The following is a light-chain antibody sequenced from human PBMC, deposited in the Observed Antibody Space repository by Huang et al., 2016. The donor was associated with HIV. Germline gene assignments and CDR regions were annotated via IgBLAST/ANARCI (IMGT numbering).Light chain of an antibody. CDR2: AAS. V-gene: IGKV1-9*01. CDR3: QQLHDYPVT. J-gene: IGKJ5*01. CDR1: QDLSNS. Sequence: PSSLSASVGDRIIITCRASQDLSNSLAWYQQKPGKAPKSLIFAASTLQSGVPSRFSGSASGTYFTLTINGLQPEDFATYYCQQLHDYPVTFGQGTRLDIE.